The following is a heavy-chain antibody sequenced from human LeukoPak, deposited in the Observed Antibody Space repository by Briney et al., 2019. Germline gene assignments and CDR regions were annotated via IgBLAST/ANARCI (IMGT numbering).Heavy chain of an antibody. CDR1: GYTFTSYY. J-gene: IGHJ3*02. CDR2: INSSGGST. V-gene: IGHV1-46*01. Sequence: ASVKVSCKASGYTFTSYYMHWVRQAPGQGLEWMGIINSSGGSTSYAQKFQGRVTMTRDMSTSTVYMELSSLGSEDTAVYYCARDPGSYYDSSAQMSGGAFDIWGQGTMVTVSS. D-gene: IGHD3-22*01. CDR3: ARDPGSYYDSSAQMSGGAFDI.